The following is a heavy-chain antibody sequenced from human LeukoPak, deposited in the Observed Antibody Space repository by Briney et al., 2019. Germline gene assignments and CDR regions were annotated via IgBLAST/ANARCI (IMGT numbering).Heavy chain of an antibody. Sequence: GGSLRLSCAASGSTFSDYYMSWIRQAPGMGLEWISYISSRGSTIYYADSVKGRFTISRDNAKNSLYLQMNSLRAEDTAMYYCARDGDGNFDYWGQGTLVTVSS. V-gene: IGHV3-11*04. CDR2: ISSRGSTI. CDR3: ARDGDGNFDY. CDR1: GSTFSDYY. D-gene: IGHD4-17*01. J-gene: IGHJ4*02.